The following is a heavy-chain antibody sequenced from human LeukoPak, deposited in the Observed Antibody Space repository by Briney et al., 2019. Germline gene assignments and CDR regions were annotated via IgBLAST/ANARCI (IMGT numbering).Heavy chain of an antibody. CDR2: ISYDGSNK. CDR1: GFTFSSYS. CDR3: AEQFQTTEAFDI. V-gene: IGHV3-30*18. Sequence: GGSLRLSCAASGFTFSSYSMNWVRQAPGKGLEWVAVISYDGSNKYYADSVKGRFTISRDNSKNTLYLQMNSLRAEDTAVYYCAEQFQTTEAFDIWGQGTMVTVSS. D-gene: IGHD1-1*01. J-gene: IGHJ3*02.